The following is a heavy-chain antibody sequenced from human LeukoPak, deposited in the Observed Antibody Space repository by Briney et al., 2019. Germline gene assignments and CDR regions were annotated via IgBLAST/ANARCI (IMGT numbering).Heavy chain of an antibody. CDR3: ARDVVVAATLASFDP. D-gene: IGHD2-15*01. CDR1: GYSISSGYY. J-gene: IGHJ5*02. V-gene: IGHV4-38-2*02. CDR2: IYHSGNT. Sequence: SETLSLTCTVSGYSISSGYYWGWIRQPPGKGLEWIGTIYHSGNTYYNPSLASRVIILVDTSKNEFSLQLSSVTAADTAVYYCARDVVVAATLASFDPWGQGTLVTVSS.